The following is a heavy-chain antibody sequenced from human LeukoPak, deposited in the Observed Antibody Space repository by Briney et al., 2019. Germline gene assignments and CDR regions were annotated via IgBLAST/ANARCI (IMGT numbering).Heavy chain of an antibody. V-gene: IGHV5-10-1*01. J-gene: IGHJ4*02. CDR2: IDPTDSYT. CDR3: ARQSSGLFLGY. D-gene: IGHD3-3*01. Sequence: GESLRISCQGSGSSFTNYWINWVRLMPGKGLEWMGRIDPTDSYTNYSPSFQGHVTISADKSISTAYLQWSSLKASDTAIYYCARQSSGLFLGYWGQGTLVTVSS. CDR1: GSSFTNYW.